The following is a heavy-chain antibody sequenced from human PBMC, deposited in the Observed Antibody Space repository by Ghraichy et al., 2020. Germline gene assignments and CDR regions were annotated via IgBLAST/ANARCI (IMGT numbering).Heavy chain of an antibody. Sequence: GGSLRLSCAASGFTFIKYWMTWVRQAPGKGLEWVANIKQDGSEKKYADSVKGRFTISRDNAKDSLQLQMNGLREEDTAVYYCARVGDTGESVYRHFQHWGQGTLVTVSS. CDR1: GFTFIKYW. V-gene: IGHV3-7*01. CDR3: ARVGDTGESVYRHFQH. CDR2: IKQDGSEK. D-gene: IGHD5/OR15-5a*01. J-gene: IGHJ1*01.